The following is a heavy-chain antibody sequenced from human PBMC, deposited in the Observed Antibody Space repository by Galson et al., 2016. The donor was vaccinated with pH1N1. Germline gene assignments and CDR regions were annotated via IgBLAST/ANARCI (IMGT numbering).Heavy chain of an antibody. CDR3: ARARKYYGNEAFDI. CDR1: GVIFNSYA. J-gene: IGHJ3*02. D-gene: IGHD4-17*01. V-gene: IGHV1-69*06. Sequence: SVKVSCKASGVIFNSYAINWVRQAPGQGLEWMGGIIAIFNTPNYAQDLQGRVTITADKPTTTVYLELSGLKSEDTSVYYCARARKYYGNEAFDIGGQGTMVIVSS. CDR2: IIAIFNTP.